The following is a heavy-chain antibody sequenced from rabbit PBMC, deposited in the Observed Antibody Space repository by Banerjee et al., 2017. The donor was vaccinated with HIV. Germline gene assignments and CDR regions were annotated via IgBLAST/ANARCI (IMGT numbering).Heavy chain of an antibody. CDR2: MNTSSGNT. D-gene: IGHD8-1*01. CDR3: ARTHYSGASYFWL. V-gene: IGHV1S45*01. J-gene: IGHJ4*01. CDR1: GFSFSNKYV. Sequence: QEQLEESGGDLVKPGASLTLTCTASGFSFSNKYVMCWVRQAPGKGLEWIACMNTSSGNTVYATWAKGRFTISKTSSTTVTLQMTSLTAADTATYFCARTHYSGASYFWLWGPGTLVTVS.